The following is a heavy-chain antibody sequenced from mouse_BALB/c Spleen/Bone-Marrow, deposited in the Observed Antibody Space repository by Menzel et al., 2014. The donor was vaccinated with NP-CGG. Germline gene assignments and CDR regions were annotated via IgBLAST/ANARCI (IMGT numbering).Heavy chain of an antibody. CDR3: ARAGYRYDVGYAMDY. CDR1: GDSITSGY. J-gene: IGHJ4*01. CDR2: ISHSGST. V-gene: IGHV3-8*02. D-gene: IGHD2-14*01. Sequence: DVQLQESGPSLVKPSQTLSLTCSVTGDSITSGYWNWIWKFPGNKLEYMGYISHSGSTYYNPSLKSRISITRDTSKNQYYLQLNSVTTEDTATYYCARAGYRYDVGYAMDYWGQGTSVTVSS.